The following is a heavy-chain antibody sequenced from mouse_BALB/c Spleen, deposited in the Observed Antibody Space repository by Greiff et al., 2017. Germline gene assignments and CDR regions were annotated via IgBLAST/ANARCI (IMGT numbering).Heavy chain of an antibody. CDR3: ARGLGQGDY. CDR2: IYPGDGDT. CDR1: GYAFSSSW. V-gene: IGHV1-82*01. Sequence: QVQLKESGPELVKPGASVKISCKASGYAFSSSWMNWVKQRPGQGLEWIGRIYPGDGDTNYNGKFKGKATLTADKSSSTAYMQLSSLTSVDSAVYFCARGLGQGDYWGQGTTLTVSS. D-gene: IGHD4-1*01. J-gene: IGHJ2*01.